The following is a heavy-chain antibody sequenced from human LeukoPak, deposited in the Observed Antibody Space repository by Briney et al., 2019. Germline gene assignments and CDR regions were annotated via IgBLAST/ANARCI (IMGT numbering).Heavy chain of an antibody. J-gene: IGHJ5*02. V-gene: IGHV4-59*01. CDR1: GGSISSYY. D-gene: IGHD3-10*01. Sequence: PSETLTLTCTVSGGSISSYYWSWIRQPPGKGLEWIGYIYYSGSTNYNPSLKSRVTISVDTSKNQLSLKLSSVTAADTAVYYCARDNYGSGSLLLDNWFDPWGQGTLVTVSS. CDR2: IYYSGST. CDR3: ARDNYGSGSLLLDNWFDP.